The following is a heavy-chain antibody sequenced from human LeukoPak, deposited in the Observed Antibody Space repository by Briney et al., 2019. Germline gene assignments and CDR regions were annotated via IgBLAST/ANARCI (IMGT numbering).Heavy chain of an antibody. Sequence: GGSLRLSCAASGFTFSSYSMNWVRQARGKGLEWVSSISSSSSYIYYADSVKGRFTISRDNAKNSLYLQMNSLRAEDTAVYYCARGYYYDSRRFYYFDYWGQGTLVTVSS. CDR2: ISSSSSYI. CDR1: GFTFSSYS. D-gene: IGHD3-22*01. V-gene: IGHV3-21*01. CDR3: ARGYYYDSRRFYYFDY. J-gene: IGHJ4*02.